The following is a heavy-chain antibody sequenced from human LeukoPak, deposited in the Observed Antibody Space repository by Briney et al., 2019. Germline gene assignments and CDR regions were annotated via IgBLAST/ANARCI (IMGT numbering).Heavy chain of an antibody. D-gene: IGHD2-15*01. Sequence: SETLSLTCAVYGGSFSGYYWSWIRQPPGKGLEWIGEINHSGSTNYNPSLKSRVTISVDTSKNQFSLKLSSVTAADTAVYYCARGEDIVVVVAARYFDYWGQGTLVTVSS. CDR3: ARGEDIVVVVAARYFDY. J-gene: IGHJ4*02. CDR2: INHSGST. CDR1: GGSFSGYY. V-gene: IGHV4-34*01.